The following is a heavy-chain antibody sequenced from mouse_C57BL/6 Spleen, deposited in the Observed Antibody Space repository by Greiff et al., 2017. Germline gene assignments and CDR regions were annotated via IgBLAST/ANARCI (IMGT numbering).Heavy chain of an antibody. V-gene: IGHV1-64*01. D-gene: IGHD2-4*01. CDR2: IHPNSGST. CDR1: GYTFTSYW. J-gene: IGHJ1*03. CDR3: ARRDYDGDWYFDV. Sequence: QVQLQQPGAELVKPGASVKLSCKASGYTFTSYWMHWVKQRPGQGLEWIGMIHPNSGSTNYNEKFKSKATLTVDKSSSTAYMQLSSLTSEDSAVYYCARRDYDGDWYFDVWGTGTTVTVSS.